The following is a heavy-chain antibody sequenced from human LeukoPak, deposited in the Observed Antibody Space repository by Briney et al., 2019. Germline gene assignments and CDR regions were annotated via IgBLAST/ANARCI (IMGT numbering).Heavy chain of an antibody. V-gene: IGHV1-18*01. Sequence: ASVKVSCKASGYTFTSHGITWLRQAPGQGLEWMGWISTYNGDTNFAQNLQGRVTMTTDTSTSTAYMELRSLRSDDTAVYFCARTRSGSSCYHIYWGQGTLVTVSS. CDR3: ARTRSGSSCYHIY. D-gene: IGHD2-2*01. CDR1: GYTFTSHG. J-gene: IGHJ4*02. CDR2: ISTYNGDT.